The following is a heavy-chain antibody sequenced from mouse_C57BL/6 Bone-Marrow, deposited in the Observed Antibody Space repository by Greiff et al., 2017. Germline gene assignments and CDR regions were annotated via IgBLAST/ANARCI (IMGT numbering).Heavy chain of an antibody. CDR1: GYTFTSYW. D-gene: IGHD2-5*01. CDR3: ARPYYSNYWYFDV. CDR2: IYPGSGST. J-gene: IGHJ1*03. V-gene: IGHV1-55*01. Sequence: VQLQQPGAELVKPGASVKMSCKASGYTFTSYWITWVKQRPGQGLEWIGDIYPGSGSTNYNEKSKSKATLTVDTSSSTAYMQLSRLTSEDSAVYYCARPYYSNYWYFDVWGTGTTVTVSS.